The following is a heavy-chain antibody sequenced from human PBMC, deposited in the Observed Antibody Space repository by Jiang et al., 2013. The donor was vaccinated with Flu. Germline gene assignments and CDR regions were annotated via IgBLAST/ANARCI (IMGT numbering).Heavy chain of an antibody. V-gene: IGHV1-45*02. CDR1: GYTFTYRY. CDR2: IAPFNGNT. J-gene: IGHJ5*02. CDR3: AGSSWYGGNWFDP. Sequence: GSSVKVSCKASGYTFTYRYLHWVRQAPGQALEWMGWIAPFNGNTNYAQKFQDRVTITRDRSMSTAYMELSSLRSEDTALYYCAGSSWYGGNWFDPWGQGTLVTVSS. D-gene: IGHD6-13*01.